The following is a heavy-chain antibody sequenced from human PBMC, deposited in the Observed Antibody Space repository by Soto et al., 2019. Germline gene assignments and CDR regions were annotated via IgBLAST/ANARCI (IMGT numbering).Heavy chain of an antibody. Sequence: EVQLVESGGGLVQPGGSLKLSCAASGFTFSGSAMHWVRQASGKGLEWVGRIRSKANSYATAYAASVKGRFTISRDDSKNTAYLQMNSLKTEDTAVYYCTLKTVTTARYFDYWGQGTLVTVSS. D-gene: IGHD4-17*01. CDR2: IRSKANSYAT. V-gene: IGHV3-73*01. CDR1: GFTFSGSA. CDR3: TLKTVTTARYFDY. J-gene: IGHJ4*02.